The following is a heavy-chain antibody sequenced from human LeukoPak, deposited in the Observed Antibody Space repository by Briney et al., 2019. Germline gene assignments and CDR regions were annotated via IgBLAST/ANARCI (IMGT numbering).Heavy chain of an antibody. J-gene: IGHJ4*02. Sequence: ASVKVSCKASGYTFTDYYMHWVRQAPGQGLEWMGWINPNSGGTNYAQNFQGRVTLTRDSSINTAYMELSSLRSDDTAVYYCSRVLILVGAPGGYWGQGTLVTVSS. D-gene: IGHD1-26*01. CDR3: SRVLILVGAPGGY. CDR1: GYTFTDYY. V-gene: IGHV1-2*02. CDR2: INPNSGGT.